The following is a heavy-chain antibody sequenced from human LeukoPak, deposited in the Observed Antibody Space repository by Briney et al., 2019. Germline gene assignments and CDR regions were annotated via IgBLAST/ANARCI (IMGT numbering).Heavy chain of an antibody. CDR2: IYYSGST. J-gene: IGHJ6*03. CDR3: ARSPWLDYYYYMDV. D-gene: IGHD5-12*01. V-gene: IGHV4-28*01. CDR1: GYSISSSNW. Sequence: SDTLSLTCAVSGYSISSSNWWGWIRQPPGKGLEWIGYIYYSGSTYYNPSLKSRVTMSVDTSKNQFSLKLSSVTAADTAVYYCARSPWLDYYYYMDVWGKGTTVTVSS.